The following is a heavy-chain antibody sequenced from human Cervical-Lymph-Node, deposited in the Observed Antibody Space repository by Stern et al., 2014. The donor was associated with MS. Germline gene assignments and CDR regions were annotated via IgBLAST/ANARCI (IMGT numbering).Heavy chain of an antibody. Sequence: QVNLRESGPTLVKPTQTLTLTCPFSGFSLSTSGVGVGWVRQPPGKALDWLAFHYWDDDKRYSPSLKNRLTITKDTSKNQVVLTMTNLDPVDTATYYCAHRLRRLWFGDLNVFDVWGRGTTVTVSS. CDR1: GFSLSTSGVG. J-gene: IGHJ3*01. CDR2: HYWDDDK. CDR3: AHRLRRLWFGDLNVFDV. V-gene: IGHV2-5*02. D-gene: IGHD3-10*01.